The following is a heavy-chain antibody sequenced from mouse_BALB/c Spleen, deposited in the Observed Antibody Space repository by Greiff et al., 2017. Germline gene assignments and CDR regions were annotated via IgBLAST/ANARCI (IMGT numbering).Heavy chain of an antibody. J-gene: IGHJ3*01. CDR1: GYTFTSYW. D-gene: IGHD4-1*01. Sequence: VQLQQSGTVLARPGASVKMSCKASGYTFTSYWMHWVKQRPGQGLEWIGAIYPGNSDTSYNQKFKGKAKLTAVTSTSTAYMEPSSLTNEDSAVYYCTRYPGTSGFAYWGQGTLVTVSA. CDR2: IYPGNSDT. V-gene: IGHV1-5*01. CDR3: TRYPGTSGFAY.